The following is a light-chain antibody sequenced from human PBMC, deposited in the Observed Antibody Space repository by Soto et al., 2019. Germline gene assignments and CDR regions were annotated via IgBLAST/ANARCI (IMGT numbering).Light chain of an antibody. CDR3: QQYDSLPYT. CDR1: EVITNY. J-gene: IGKJ2*01. V-gene: IGKV1-33*01. CDR2: DAS. Sequence: DIQMTQSPSSLSASVGDRVTITCQASEVITNYLNWFQQKPGKVPTLLIYDASNLEVGVPSRFSGSGSGTDFTFTISSLQPEDIATYYCQQYDSLPYTFGQGTKVEIK.